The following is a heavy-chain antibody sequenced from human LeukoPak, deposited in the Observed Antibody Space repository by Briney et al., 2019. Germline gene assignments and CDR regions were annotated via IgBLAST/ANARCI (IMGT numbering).Heavy chain of an antibody. CDR2: IYYSGST. D-gene: IGHD3-10*01. CDR1: GGSISSYY. CDR3: ARATYGSRSYYVVNFDS. Sequence: SETLSLTCTVSGGSISSYYWSWIRQPPGKGLEWIGYIYYSGSTNYNPSLKSRVTISVDTSKNQFSLKLSSVTAADTAVYYCARATYGSRSYYVVNFDSWGQGNLVTVSS. J-gene: IGHJ5*01. V-gene: IGHV4-59*01.